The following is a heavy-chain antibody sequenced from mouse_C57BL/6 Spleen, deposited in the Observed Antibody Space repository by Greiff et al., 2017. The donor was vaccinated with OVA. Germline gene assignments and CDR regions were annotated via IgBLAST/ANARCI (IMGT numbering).Heavy chain of an antibody. D-gene: IGHD2-3*01. Sequence: EVQLVESGPGLVKPSQSLSLTCSVTGYSITSGYYWNWIRQFPGNKLEWMGYISYDGSNNYNPSLKNRISITRDTSKNQFFLKLNSVTTEDTATYYCARADGYFLFDYWGQGTTLTVSS. J-gene: IGHJ2*01. CDR1: GYSITSGYY. V-gene: IGHV3-6*01. CDR3: ARADGYFLFDY. CDR2: ISYDGSN.